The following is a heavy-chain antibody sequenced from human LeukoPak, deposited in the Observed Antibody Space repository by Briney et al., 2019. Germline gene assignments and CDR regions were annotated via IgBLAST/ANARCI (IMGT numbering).Heavy chain of an antibody. V-gene: IGHV3-30*04. Sequence: GGSLRLSCAASGFTFSSYAMHWVRQAPGKGLEWVAVISYDGSNKYYADSVKGRFTISRDNSKNTLYLQMNSLRAEDTAVYYCAKPRHYYDSSGSEFDYWGQGTLVTVSS. CDR2: ISYDGSNK. CDR1: GFTFSSYA. J-gene: IGHJ4*02. D-gene: IGHD3-22*01. CDR3: AKPRHYYDSSGSEFDY.